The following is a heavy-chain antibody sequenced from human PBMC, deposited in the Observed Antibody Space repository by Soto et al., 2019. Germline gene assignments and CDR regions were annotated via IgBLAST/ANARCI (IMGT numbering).Heavy chain of an antibody. J-gene: IGHJ5*01. CDR3: TRDIPHNWFDS. V-gene: IGHV3-74*01. Sequence: EVHVVESGGGLVQPGGSLRLSCEASGATFANYWMHXVRQVPGKGLVWVSRISNDGSDITXADSVKGRFTASRDNXXXXXXXXXXXXXVXXXXXXXXTRDIPHNWFDSWGQGTLVTVSS. CDR1: GATFANYW. D-gene: IGHD2-15*01. CDR2: ISNDGSDI.